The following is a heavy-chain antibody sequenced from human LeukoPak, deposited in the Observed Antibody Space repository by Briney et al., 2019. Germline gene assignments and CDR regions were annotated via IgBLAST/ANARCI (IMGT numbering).Heavy chain of an antibody. CDR2: INTDTGNP. D-gene: IGHD4-23*01. CDR1: GYTFTSYY. Sequence: ASVKVSCKASGYTFTSYYMHWVRQAPGQRLEWMGWINTDTGNPTYAQGFTGRFVFSLDTSVSTAYLQISSLKAEDTAVYYCARGTYGGNSGDTFDIWGQGTMVTVSS. V-gene: IGHV7-4-1*02. CDR3: ARGTYGGNSGDTFDI. J-gene: IGHJ3*02.